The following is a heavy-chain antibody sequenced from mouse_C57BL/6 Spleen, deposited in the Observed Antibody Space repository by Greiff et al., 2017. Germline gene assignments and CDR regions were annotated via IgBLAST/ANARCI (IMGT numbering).Heavy chain of an antibody. V-gene: IGHV3-6*01. CDR3: ARDRSGYENYFDY. D-gene: IGHD3-2*02. J-gene: IGHJ2*01. Sequence: EVHLVESGPGLVKPSQSLSLTCSVTGYSITSGYYWNWIRQFPGNKLEWMGYISYDGSNNYNPSLKNRISITRDTSKNQFFLKLNSVTTEDTATYYCARDRSGYENYFDYWGQGTTLTVSS. CDR1: GYSITSGYY. CDR2: ISYDGSN.